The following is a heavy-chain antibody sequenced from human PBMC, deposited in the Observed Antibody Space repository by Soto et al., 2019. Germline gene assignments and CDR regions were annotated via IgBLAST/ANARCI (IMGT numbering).Heavy chain of an antibody. Sequence: QVQLVESGGGVVQPGTSLRLSCVTSGFIFNTHGMHWVRQAPGKGLEWVAVIRHDGGEKYYADSVKGRFTISRDESKNTLHLEMNSMRADDTAVYYCTTEGGDCFGGRCSSAEWGPGTLVTVFS. V-gene: IGHV3-33*01. CDR1: GFIFNTHG. D-gene: IGHD2-15*01. CDR2: IRHDGGEK. J-gene: IGHJ4*02. CDR3: TTEGGDCFGGRCSSAE.